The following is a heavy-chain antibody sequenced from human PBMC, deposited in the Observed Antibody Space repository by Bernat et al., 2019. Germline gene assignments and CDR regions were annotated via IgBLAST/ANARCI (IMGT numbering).Heavy chain of an antibody. Sequence: EMQLAESGGVVVQPGGSLRLSCAASGFTFDDYAMHWVRQAPGKGLEWVSLISWDGGSTYYADSVKGRFTISRDNSKNSLYLQMNSLRAEDTALYYCAKDMSVAGLYYYYYGMDVWGQGTTVTVSS. CDR1: GFTFDDYA. CDR2: ISWDGGST. V-gene: IGHV3-43D*04. D-gene: IGHD6-19*01. J-gene: IGHJ6*02. CDR3: AKDMSVAGLYYYYYGMDV.